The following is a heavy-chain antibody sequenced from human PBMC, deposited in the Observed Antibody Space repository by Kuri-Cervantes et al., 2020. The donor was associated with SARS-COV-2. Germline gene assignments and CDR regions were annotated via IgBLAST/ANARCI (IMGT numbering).Heavy chain of an antibody. J-gene: IGHJ6*03. CDR2: IRYDGSNK. CDR3: AKDGEEYSSSSIEFYYYYYMDV. D-gene: IGHD6-6*01. CDR1: GFTFSSYG. V-gene: IGHV3-30*02. Sequence: GESLKISCAASGFTFSSYGMHWVRQAPGKGLEWVAFIRYDGSNKYYADSVKGRFTISRDNSKNTLYLQMNSLRAEDTAVYYCAKDGEEYSSSSIEFYYYYYMDVWGKGTTVTVSS.